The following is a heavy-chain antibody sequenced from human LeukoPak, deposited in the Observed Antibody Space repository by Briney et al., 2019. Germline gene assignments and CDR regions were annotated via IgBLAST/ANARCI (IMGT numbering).Heavy chain of an antibody. V-gene: IGHV1-2*02. CDR3: ARRPYYYCYYMDV. CDR2: INPNSGGT. Sequence: ASVKVSCKASGYTFTGYYMHWVRQAPGQGLEWMGWINPNSGGTNYAQKFQGRVTMTRDTSISTAYMELSRLRSDDTAVYYCARRPYYYCYYMDVWGKGTTVTVSS. J-gene: IGHJ6*03. CDR1: GYTFTGYY.